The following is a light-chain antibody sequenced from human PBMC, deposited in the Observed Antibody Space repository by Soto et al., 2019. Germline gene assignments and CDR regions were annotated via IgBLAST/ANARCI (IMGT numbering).Light chain of an antibody. Sequence: QSVPTQPPSASGSPGQSVTSSCTGTSSDVGGYNYVSWYQQHPGKAPKLMIYEVSKRPSGVPDRFSGSKSGNTASLTVSGLQAEDEADYYCSSYAGSNNVVFGGVTKVTVL. CDR2: EVS. CDR1: SSDVGGYNY. CDR3: SSYAGSNNVV. J-gene: IGLJ2*01. V-gene: IGLV2-8*01.